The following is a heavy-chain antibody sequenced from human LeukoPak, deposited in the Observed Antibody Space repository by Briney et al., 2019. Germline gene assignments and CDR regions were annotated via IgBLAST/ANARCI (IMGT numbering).Heavy chain of an antibody. CDR2: VSTYNSER. CDR3: VRDNWNEFDP. CDR1: GYRFSSNG. J-gene: IGHJ5*02. D-gene: IGHD1-20*01. Sequence: ASVKVSRKASGYRFSSNGISWVRLAPGQGLEWVGWVSTYNSERNYAPRFQGRVTMTADTSTSTAYMELRSLRADDTAVYYCVRDNWNEFDPWGQGTLVTVSS. V-gene: IGHV1-18*01.